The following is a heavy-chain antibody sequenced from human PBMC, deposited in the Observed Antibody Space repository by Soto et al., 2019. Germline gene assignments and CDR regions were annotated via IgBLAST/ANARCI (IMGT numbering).Heavy chain of an antibody. CDR1: GGTFSSYA. J-gene: IGHJ6*02. CDR3: ARGTSRVIFEHYYGMDV. Sequence: GASVKVSCKASGGTFSSYAISWVRQAPGQGLEWMGGIIPIFGTANYAQKFQGRVTITADESTSTAYMELSSLRSEDTAVYYCARGTSRVIFEHYYGMDVWGQGTTVTVSS. D-gene: IGHD3-3*01. CDR2: IIPIFGTA. V-gene: IGHV1-69*13.